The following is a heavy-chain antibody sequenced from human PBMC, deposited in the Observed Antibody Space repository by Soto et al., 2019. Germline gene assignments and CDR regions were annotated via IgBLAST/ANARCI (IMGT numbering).Heavy chain of an antibody. D-gene: IGHD6-19*01. Sequence: SLRLSCAASGFTLSDHFMSWIRQAPGKGLEWVSYISDRGSGSITHYGDSVKGRFTISRDNSKNSLYLQMNSLRAEDTAVYYCAKEWSYSSGWSHVDYWGQGTLVTVSS. V-gene: IGHV3-11*01. J-gene: IGHJ4*02. CDR3: AKEWSYSSGWSHVDY. CDR2: ISDRGSGSIT. CDR1: GFTLSDHF.